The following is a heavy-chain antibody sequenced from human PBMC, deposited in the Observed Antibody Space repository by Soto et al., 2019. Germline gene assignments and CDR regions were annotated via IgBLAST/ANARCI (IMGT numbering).Heavy chain of an antibody. J-gene: IGHJ4*02. V-gene: IGHV4-59*08. CDR2: IHYSGST. Sequence: SETLSLTCTVSGGSFNKYYWSWIRQPPGKGLEWIGYIHYSGSTNYNPSLKSRVTISLDTSESQFSLKLTSVTAADTAVYYCARTPLNYDSRGYRSFDYWGQGTQVTVSS. D-gene: IGHD3-22*01. CDR1: GGSFNKYY. CDR3: ARTPLNYDSRGYRSFDY.